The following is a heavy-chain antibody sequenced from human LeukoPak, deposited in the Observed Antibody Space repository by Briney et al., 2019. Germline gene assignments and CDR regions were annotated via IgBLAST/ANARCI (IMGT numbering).Heavy chain of an antibody. J-gene: IGHJ6*03. CDR2: IYSGGNA. D-gene: IGHD3-3*01. V-gene: IGHV3-53*01. CDR1: GFTVRNNY. CDR3: ARDQSDFWSIGYYYMDV. Sequence: PGGSLRLSCAASGFTVRNNYMSWVRQAPGKGLEWVSVIYSGGNAYFADSVKGRFTISRDYSKNTLYLQMNSLRAEDTAVYYCARDQSDFWSIGYYYMDVWGKGTTVTVSS.